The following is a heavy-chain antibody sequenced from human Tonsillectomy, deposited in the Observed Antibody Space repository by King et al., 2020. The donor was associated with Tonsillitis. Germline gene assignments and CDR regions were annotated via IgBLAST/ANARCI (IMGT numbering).Heavy chain of an antibody. D-gene: IGHD1-26*01. J-gene: IGHJ4*02. CDR1: GFTFSLYG. Sequence: VQLVESGGGLVKPGGSLRISCAASGFTFSLYGLNWVRQAPGKGLEWVSSLSRGCTYIYYADSVKGRFTISRENAKNSLYLQMYSLRPEDTGVYYCARGSSSGIRTFYLDYWGQGTLVTVSS. V-gene: IGHV3-21*01. CDR2: LSRGCTYI. CDR3: ARGSSSGIRTFYLDY.